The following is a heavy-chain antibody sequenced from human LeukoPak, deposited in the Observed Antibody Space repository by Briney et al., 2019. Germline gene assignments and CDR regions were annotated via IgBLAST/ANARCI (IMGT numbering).Heavy chain of an antibody. CDR1: GFTFSSYA. V-gene: IGHV3-30-3*01. CDR2: ISYDGSNK. Sequence: PGRSLRLSCAASGFTFSSYAMPWVRQAPGKGLEWVAVISYDGSNKYYADSVKGRFTISRDNSKNTLYLQMNSLRAEDTAVYYCARDPYYYDSSGYSDYWGQGTLVTVSS. CDR3: ARDPYYYDSSGYSDY. J-gene: IGHJ4*02. D-gene: IGHD3-22*01.